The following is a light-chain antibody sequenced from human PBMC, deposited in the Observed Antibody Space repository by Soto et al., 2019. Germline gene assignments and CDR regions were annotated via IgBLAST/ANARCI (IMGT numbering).Light chain of an antibody. Sequence: SALTQPASVSGSPGQSITVSCTGTSSDVGGYNYVSWYQQHPGKAPKLMIYDVSYRPSGVSNRFSGSKSGNTASLTISGLQAEDEADYYCSSYTSSSTVVFGTGAKLTVL. CDR3: SSYTSSSTVV. CDR1: SSDVGGYNY. CDR2: DVS. J-gene: IGLJ1*01. V-gene: IGLV2-14*01.